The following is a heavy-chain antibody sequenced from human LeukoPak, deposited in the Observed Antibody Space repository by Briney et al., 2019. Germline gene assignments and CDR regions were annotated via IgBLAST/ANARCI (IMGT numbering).Heavy chain of an antibody. CDR2: INPNSGGT. CDR1: GYTFTGYY. CDR3: ARERGGYCSGGSCYPNWFDP. Sequence: KPGASVKVSCKASGYTFTGYYIHWVRQAPGQGLEWMGWINPNSGGTNYAQKFQGWVTMTRDTSISTAYMELSRLRSDDTAVYYCARERGGYCSGGSCYPNWFDPWGQGTLVTVSS. D-gene: IGHD2-15*01. J-gene: IGHJ5*02. V-gene: IGHV1-2*04.